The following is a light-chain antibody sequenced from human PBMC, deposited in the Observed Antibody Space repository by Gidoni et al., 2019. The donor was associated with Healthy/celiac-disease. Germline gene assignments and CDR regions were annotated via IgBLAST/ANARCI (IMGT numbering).Light chain of an antibody. CDR1: QSISSY. CDR3: QQSYSTRIT. Sequence: DIQMTKSPSSLSASVGDRVTITCRASQSISSYLNWYQQKPGKAPKLLIYAASSLQSGVPSGFSGSGSGTDFTLTISSLQPEDFATYYCQQSYSTRITFGQGTRLEIK. V-gene: IGKV1-39*01. J-gene: IGKJ5*01. CDR2: AAS.